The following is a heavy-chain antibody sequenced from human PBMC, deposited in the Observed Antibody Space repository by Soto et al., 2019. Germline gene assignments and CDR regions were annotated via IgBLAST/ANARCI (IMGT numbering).Heavy chain of an antibody. V-gene: IGHV3-74*01. CDR2: INGGGSTT. J-gene: IGHJ4*02. CDR3: VRGSVYNWRGDF. D-gene: IGHD1-20*01. CDR1: GFTFSNYW. Sequence: GGSLRLSCAASGFTFSNYWMHWVRQAPGKGLVWASRINGGGSTTSYADSVKGRFTISRDNAKNTLSLQMNSLRAEDTAVYYCVRGSVYNWRGDFWGQGTLVTVSS.